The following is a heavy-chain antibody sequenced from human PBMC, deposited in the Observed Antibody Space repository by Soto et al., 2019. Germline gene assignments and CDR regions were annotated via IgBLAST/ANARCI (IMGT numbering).Heavy chain of an antibody. J-gene: IGHJ6*02. CDR1: GGTFSSYA. V-gene: IGHV1-69*13. CDR2: IIPIFGTA. D-gene: IGHD3-22*01. Sequence: SVKVSCKASGGTFSSYAISWVRQAPGQGLEWMGGIIPIFGTANYAQKFQGRVTITADESTSTAYMELSSLRSEDTAVYYCARTSVGYYDSSGYSNNYYYYGMDVWGQGTTVTVSS. CDR3: ARTSVGYYDSSGYSNNYYYYGMDV.